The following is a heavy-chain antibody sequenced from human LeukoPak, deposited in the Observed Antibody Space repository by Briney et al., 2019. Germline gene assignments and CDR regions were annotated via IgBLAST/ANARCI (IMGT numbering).Heavy chain of an antibody. V-gene: IGHV4-59*01. CDR3: ARGSRREGGNWFDP. CDR2: IYYSGST. Sequence: PSETLSLTCTVSGGSISSYYWSWIRQPPGKGLEWIGYIYYSGSTNYNPSLKSRVTISVDTSKNQFSLKLSSVTAADTAVYYCARGSRREGGNWFDPWGQGTLVTASS. J-gene: IGHJ5*02. CDR1: GGSISSYY.